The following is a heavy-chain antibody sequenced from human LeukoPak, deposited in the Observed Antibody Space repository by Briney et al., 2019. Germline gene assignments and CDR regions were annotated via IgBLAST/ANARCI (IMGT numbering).Heavy chain of an antibody. CDR1: GYTFTSYG. V-gene: IGHV1-18*01. CDR3: ARDRGSGSSYYCYYGMDV. CDR2: ISAYNGNT. J-gene: IGHJ6*02. Sequence: ASVKVSCKASGYTFTSYGISWVRQAPGQGLEWMGWISAYNGNTNYAQKLQGRVTMTTDTSTSTAYMELRSLRSDDTAVYYCARDRGSGSSYYCYYGMDVWGQGTTVTVSS. D-gene: IGHD6-6*01.